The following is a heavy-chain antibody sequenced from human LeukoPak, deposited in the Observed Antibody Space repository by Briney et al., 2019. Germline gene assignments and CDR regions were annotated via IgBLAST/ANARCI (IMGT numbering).Heavy chain of an antibody. J-gene: IGHJ4*02. Sequence: GGSLRLSCAASGFTFSSYSMNWVRQAPGKGLEWVSSISSSSSYIYYADSVKGRSTISRDNAKNSLYLQMNSLRAEDTAVYYCARNSISLLDLPGYWGQGTLVTVSS. CDR1: GFTFSSYS. CDR3: ARNSISLLDLPGY. CDR2: ISSSSSYI. V-gene: IGHV3-21*01. D-gene: IGHD2/OR15-2a*01.